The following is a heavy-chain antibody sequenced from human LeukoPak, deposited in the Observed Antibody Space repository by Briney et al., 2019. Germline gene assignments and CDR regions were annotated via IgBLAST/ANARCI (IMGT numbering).Heavy chain of an antibody. J-gene: IGHJ6*03. CDR3: ARLKFYDSTGYSPGHYMDV. CDR2: LYPSVSP. V-gene: IGHV4-4*07. CDR1: GGPIYSYY. Sequence: SGTLSLTCTVSGGPIYSYYWSWIRQPAGKGLEWIGRLYPSVSPNYNPSLKSRVSMSVDTSKNQLALNLRAVTAADTAVYYCARLKFYDSTGYSPGHYMDVWGKGITVTVS. D-gene: IGHD3-22*01.